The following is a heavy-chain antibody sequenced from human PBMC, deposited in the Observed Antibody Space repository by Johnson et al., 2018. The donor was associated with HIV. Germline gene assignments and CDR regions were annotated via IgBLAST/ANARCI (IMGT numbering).Heavy chain of an antibody. V-gene: IGHV3-30*03. CDR1: GFTFSSYG. D-gene: IGHD2-2*01. Sequence: QMQLVESGGGVVQPGRSLRLSCVASGFTFSSYGMHWVRQAPGKGLEWVTIISYDGSHKFYADSVKGRFTISRDNAKNSLYLQMNSLRAEDTAVYYCARNGLIPAAKGVAFDIWGQGTMVTVSS. CDR2: ISYDGSHK. J-gene: IGHJ3*02. CDR3: ARNGLIPAAKGVAFDI.